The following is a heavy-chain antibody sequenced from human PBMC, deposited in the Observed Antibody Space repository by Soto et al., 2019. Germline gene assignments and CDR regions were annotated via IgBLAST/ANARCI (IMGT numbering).Heavy chain of an antibody. D-gene: IGHD6-19*01. CDR1: GFTFSSYA. V-gene: IGHV3-23*01. CDR2: ISGSGDST. J-gene: IGHJ1*01. CDR3: AKGVPGIAVAGTGYFQH. Sequence: EVQLLESGGGLVQPGGSLRLSCASSGFTFSSYAMSWVRQAPGKGLEWVSGISGSGDSTYYADSVKGRFTISRDNSKKTPDLQMNSLRAEDTAVYYCAKGVPGIAVAGTGYFQHWGQGTLVTVSS.